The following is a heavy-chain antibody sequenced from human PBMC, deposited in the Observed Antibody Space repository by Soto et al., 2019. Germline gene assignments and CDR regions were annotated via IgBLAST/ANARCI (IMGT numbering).Heavy chain of an antibody. CDR1: GGSFSSYY. D-gene: IGHD1-1*01. Sequence: SETLSLTCAVYGGSFSSYYWSWIRQPPGRGLEWIGYIYNSGNTNYNPSLKSRVTISVDTSKNQFSLKLSSVTAADTAVYYCARDRNWKGYYGMDVWGQGTTVTVSS. CDR3: ARDRNWKGYYGMDV. V-gene: IGHV4-59*01. J-gene: IGHJ6*02. CDR2: IYNSGNT.